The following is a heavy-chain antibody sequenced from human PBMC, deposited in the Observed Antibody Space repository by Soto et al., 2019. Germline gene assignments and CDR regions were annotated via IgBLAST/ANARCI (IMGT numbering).Heavy chain of an antibody. Sequence: QLQLQESGPGLVKPSEPLSLTCNVSGVSISDTSYYWGWIRQPPGKGLEWIGTIYFNGNTFYNPSLKSRLTISVDTSKNQISLRLTSVTAADTAVYYCARQGSYWGQGTLVAVSS. CDR2: IYFNGNT. V-gene: IGHV4-39*01. CDR3: ARQGSY. J-gene: IGHJ4*02. CDR1: GVSISDTSYY.